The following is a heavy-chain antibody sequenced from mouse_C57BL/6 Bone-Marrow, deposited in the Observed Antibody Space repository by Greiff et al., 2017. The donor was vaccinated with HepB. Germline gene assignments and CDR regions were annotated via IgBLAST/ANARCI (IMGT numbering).Heavy chain of an antibody. J-gene: IGHJ1*03. Sequence: EVQLQQSGTVLARPGASVKMSCKTSGYTFTSYWMHWVKQRPGQGLEWIGAIYPGNSDTSYNQKFKGKAKLTAVTSASTAYMQLSSLTNEDSAVYYCTEHYGSSYLYFDVWGTGTTVTVSS. CDR1: GYTFTSYW. D-gene: IGHD1-1*01. CDR3: TEHYGSSYLYFDV. V-gene: IGHV1-5*01. CDR2: IYPGNSDT.